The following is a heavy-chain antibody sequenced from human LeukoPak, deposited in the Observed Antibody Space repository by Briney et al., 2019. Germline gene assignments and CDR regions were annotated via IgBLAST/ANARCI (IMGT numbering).Heavy chain of an antibody. D-gene: IGHD6-13*01. CDR2: IYYSGST. CDR1: GGSISSYY. J-gene: IGHJ3*02. Sequence: SETLSLTCTVSGGSISSYYWSWIRQPPGKRLEWIGYIYYSGSTKYNPSLKSRVTVSVDTSKNQFSLKLTSVTAADTAVYYCARAGSSSWYNDDAFDIWGQGTMVTVSS. V-gene: IGHV4-59*08. CDR3: ARAGSSSWYNDDAFDI.